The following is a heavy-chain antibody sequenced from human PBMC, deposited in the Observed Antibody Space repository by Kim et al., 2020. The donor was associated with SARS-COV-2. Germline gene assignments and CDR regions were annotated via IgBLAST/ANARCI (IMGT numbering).Heavy chain of an antibody. V-gene: IGHV4-39*01. J-gene: IGHJ6*02. CDR3: ARHLRTMVRGPLDGMDV. D-gene: IGHD3-10*01. Sequence: RKSRVTISVDTSKNQFSLKLSSVTAADTAVYYCARHLRTMVRGPLDGMDVWGQGTTVTVSS.